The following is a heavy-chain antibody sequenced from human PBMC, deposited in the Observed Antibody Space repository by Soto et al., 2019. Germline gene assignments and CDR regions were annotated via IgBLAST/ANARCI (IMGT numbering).Heavy chain of an antibody. CDR2: INENGEAQ. CDR3: AREGVGHLDREFEV. CDR1: GFIFSMHW. V-gene: IGHV3-7*01. D-gene: IGHD1-26*01. Sequence: EVQLVESGGGLVQPGGSLRLSCEASGFIFSMHWMRWVRQAPGKGLEWVANINENGEAQYYVGSLRGRFTVSRENTKNSLYLQMNNVRVDDTAVYYCAREGVGHLDREFEVWGQGTMVTVSS. J-gene: IGHJ3*01.